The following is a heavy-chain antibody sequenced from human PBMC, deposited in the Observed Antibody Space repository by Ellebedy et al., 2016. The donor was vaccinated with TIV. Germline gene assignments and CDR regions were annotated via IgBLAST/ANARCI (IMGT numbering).Heavy chain of an antibody. J-gene: IGHJ2*01. CDR3: ARASFYDVDLSGWYFDI. Sequence: GESLKISCAVSGFTVSTNYMNWVRQAPGKGLEWVSIISSAGSTYYADSVKGRFTISKDNSKNTLNLQMTSLRAEDTAVYYCARASFYDVDLSGWYFDIWGRGTLVTVSS. V-gene: IGHV3-66*01. CDR1: GFTVSTNY. CDR2: ISSAGST. D-gene: IGHD3-10*02.